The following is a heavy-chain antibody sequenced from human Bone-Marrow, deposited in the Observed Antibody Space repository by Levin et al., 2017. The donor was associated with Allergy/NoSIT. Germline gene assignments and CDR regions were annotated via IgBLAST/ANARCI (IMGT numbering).Heavy chain of an antibody. V-gene: IGHV4-59*08. Sequence: SQTLSLTCTVSGGSINRAYWSWVRQPPGKGLEWIGYIYYSGNTFYSPSLKSRVTISVDTPRNQFSLKLTSVTAADTAVYYCARHAGFFDYWGQGTLVTVSS. CDR2: IYYSGNT. D-gene: IGHD5-12*01. J-gene: IGHJ4*02. CDR3: ARHAGFFDY. CDR1: GGSINRAY.